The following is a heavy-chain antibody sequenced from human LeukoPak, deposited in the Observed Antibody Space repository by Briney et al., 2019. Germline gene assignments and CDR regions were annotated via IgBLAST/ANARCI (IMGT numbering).Heavy chain of an antibody. Sequence: SETLSLTCTVSGGSISSSSYYWGWIRQPPGKGLEWIGSIYYSGSTYYNPSLKSRVTISLDTSKNQFSLKLSSVTAADTAVYYCARGSFEGSGWSAPTYYFDYRGQGTLVTVSS. CDR3: ARGSFEGSGWSAPTYYFDY. V-gene: IGHV4-39*07. CDR2: IYYSGST. J-gene: IGHJ4*02. D-gene: IGHD6-19*01. CDR1: GGSISSSSYY.